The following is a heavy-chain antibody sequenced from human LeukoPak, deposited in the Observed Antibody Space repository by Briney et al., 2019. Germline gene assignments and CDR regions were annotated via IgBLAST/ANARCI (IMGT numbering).Heavy chain of an antibody. D-gene: IGHD3-10*01. CDR1: GFTFSSYA. Sequence: PGGSLRLSCAASGFTFSSYAMSWVRQAPGKGLEWVSAISGSGGSTYYADSVKGRCTISRDNSKNTLYLQMNSLRAEDTAVYYCAKDDYGSGSLMDVWGKGTTVTVSS. J-gene: IGHJ6*03. V-gene: IGHV3-23*01. CDR3: AKDDYGSGSLMDV. CDR2: ISGSGGST.